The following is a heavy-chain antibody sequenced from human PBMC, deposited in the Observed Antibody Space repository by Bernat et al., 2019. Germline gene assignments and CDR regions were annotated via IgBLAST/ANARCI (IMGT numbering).Heavy chain of an antibody. J-gene: IGHJ4*02. D-gene: IGHD3-16*01. Sequence: EVQLVESGGGLVQPGGSLKLSCAASGFTFSGSAMHWVRQASGKGLEWVGRIRSKANSYATGYAASVKGRFTISRDDSKNTAYLQMNSLKTEDTAVYYCTGGSLYYVDYWGQGTLVTVSS. V-gene: IGHV3-73*01. CDR3: TGGSLYYVDY. CDR2: IRSKANSYAT. CDR1: GFTFSGSA.